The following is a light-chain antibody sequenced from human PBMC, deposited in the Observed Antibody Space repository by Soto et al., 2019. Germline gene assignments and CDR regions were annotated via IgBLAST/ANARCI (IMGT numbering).Light chain of an antibody. J-gene: IGLJ2*01. CDR2: EVN. V-gene: IGLV2-23*02. CDR1: SSDFGNYNL. CDR3: ETWDNDTRV. Sequence: QSALTQPASVSGSPGQSITISCTGTSSDFGNYNLVSWYQQHPGKVPKLILFEVNKRPSGVSGRFSGSKSGNTASLTISGLQAEDEADYYCETWDNDTRVFGGGTKLTVL.